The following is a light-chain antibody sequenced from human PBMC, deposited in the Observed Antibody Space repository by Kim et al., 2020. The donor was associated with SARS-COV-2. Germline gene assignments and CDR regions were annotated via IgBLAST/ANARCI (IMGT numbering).Light chain of an antibody. CDR1: SSNIGSNY. J-gene: IGLJ3*02. CDR3: AAWDDSLSVGV. Sequence: ELTQPPSASGIPGQRVTISCSGSSSNIGSNYVYWYQQLPGTAPKLLIYRNNQRPSGVPDRFSGSKSGTSASLAISGLRSEDEADYYCAAWDDSLSVGVFGGGTQLTVL. V-gene: IGLV1-47*01. CDR2: RNN.